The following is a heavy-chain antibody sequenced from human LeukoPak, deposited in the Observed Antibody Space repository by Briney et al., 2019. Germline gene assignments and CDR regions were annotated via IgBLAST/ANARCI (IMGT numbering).Heavy chain of an antibody. CDR3: VREADTAMGSEVFDY. Sequence: GGSLRLSCAASGFTFSTYSMNWVRQAPGKGLEWVACIGSTSSYIYYPDSVKGRFTISRDNAKSSLFLQMNSLRAEDTAVYYCVREADTAMGSEVFDYWGQGTLVTVSS. CDR1: GFTFSTYS. V-gene: IGHV3-21*01. D-gene: IGHD5-18*01. CDR2: IGSTSSYI. J-gene: IGHJ4*02.